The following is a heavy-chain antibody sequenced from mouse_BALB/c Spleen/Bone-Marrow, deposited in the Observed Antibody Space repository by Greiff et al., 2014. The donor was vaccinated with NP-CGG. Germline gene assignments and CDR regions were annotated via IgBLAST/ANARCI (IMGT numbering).Heavy chain of an antibody. J-gene: IGHJ3*01. CDR3: ARDWDPFAY. D-gene: IGHD4-1*01. Sequence: VQLVESGAELMKPGASVKISSKATGYTFSSYWIEWVKQRPGHGLEWIGEILPGSGSTNYNEKFKGKATFTADTSSNTAYMQLSSLTSEDSAVYYCARDWDPFAYWGQGTLVTVSA. CDR2: ILPGSGST. CDR1: GYTFSSYW. V-gene: IGHV1-9*01.